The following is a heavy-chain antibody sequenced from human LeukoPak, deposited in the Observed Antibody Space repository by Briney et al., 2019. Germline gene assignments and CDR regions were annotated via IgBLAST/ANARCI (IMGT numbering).Heavy chain of an antibody. V-gene: IGHV3-23*01. Sequence: GGSLRLSCAASVFTFSIYGMSWVRHAPGKGLEWVSTFSSSGNTYYADSVKGRFTISRDNSKNTLYLQMNSLRAEDTAVYYCANYPSRRALDYWGQGTLVTVSS. CDR1: VFTFSIYG. CDR2: FSSSGNT. CDR3: ANYPSRRALDY. J-gene: IGHJ4*02.